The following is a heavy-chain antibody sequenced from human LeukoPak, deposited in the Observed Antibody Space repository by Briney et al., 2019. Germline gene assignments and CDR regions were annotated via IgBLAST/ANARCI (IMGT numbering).Heavy chain of an antibody. Sequence: SETLSLTCAVYGGSFSGYYWSWIRQPPGKGLEWIGGINHSGSTNYNPSLKSRVTISVDTSKNQFSLKLSSVTAADTAVYYCARGPRPRWVRSYYFDYWGQGTLVTVSS. V-gene: IGHV4-34*01. CDR2: INHSGST. J-gene: IGHJ4*02. D-gene: IGHD3-10*01. CDR1: GGSFSGYY. CDR3: ARGPRPRWVRSYYFDY.